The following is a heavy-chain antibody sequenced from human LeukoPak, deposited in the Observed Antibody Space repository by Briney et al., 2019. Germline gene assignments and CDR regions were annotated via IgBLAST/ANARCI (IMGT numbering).Heavy chain of an antibody. Sequence: GGSLRLSCAASGFTFSSYGMHWVRQAPGKGLEWVSSISGSSTYIYYADSVKGRFTISRDNAKNSLYLQMNGLRVEDTAVYYCARDIGGSSFWGQGTLVTVSS. V-gene: IGHV3-21*01. J-gene: IGHJ4*02. CDR2: ISGSSTYI. D-gene: IGHD3-3*01. CDR3: ARDIGGSSF. CDR1: GFTFSSYG.